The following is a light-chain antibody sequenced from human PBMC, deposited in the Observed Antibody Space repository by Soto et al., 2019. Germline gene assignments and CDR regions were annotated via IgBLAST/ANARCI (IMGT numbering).Light chain of an antibody. CDR3: LQHNSFPRT. Sequence: DIQVTQAPSSLASSVGDRVTITCLAGEGIRNDVGWYDQKPGKAPKRLIYAASSWQSGVPSRFSGSRSGTEFTLTIRSLQPEDFATYYCLQHNSFPRTFGQGTKVDIK. CDR2: AAS. J-gene: IGKJ1*01. CDR1: EGIRND. V-gene: IGKV1-17*01.